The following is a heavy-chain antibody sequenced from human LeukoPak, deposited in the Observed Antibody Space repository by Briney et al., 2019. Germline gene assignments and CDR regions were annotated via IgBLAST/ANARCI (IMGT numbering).Heavy chain of an antibody. CDR2: IKQDGSEK. Sequence: PGGSLRLSCAASGFTFSSYWMSWVRQAPGKGLEWVANIKQDGSEKYYVDSVKGRFTISRDNAKNSLYLQMNSLRAEDTAVYYCTCRGYCSGGSCYSRLPYYYYGMDVWGQGTTVTVSS. CDR3: TCRGYCSGGSCYSRLPYYYYGMDV. J-gene: IGHJ6*02. CDR1: GFTFSSYW. D-gene: IGHD2-15*01. V-gene: IGHV3-7*01.